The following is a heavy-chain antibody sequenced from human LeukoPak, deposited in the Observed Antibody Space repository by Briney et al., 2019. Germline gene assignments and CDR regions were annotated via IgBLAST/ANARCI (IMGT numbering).Heavy chain of an antibody. CDR3: ARAGWRYYYDSSGYYPGPYYFGY. J-gene: IGHJ4*02. CDR1: GYTFTSYG. V-gene: IGHV1-18*01. Sequence: EASVKVSCKASGYTFTSYGISWVRQAPGQGLEWMGWISAYNGNTNYAQKLQGRVTMTTDTSTSTAYMELRSLRSDDTAVYYCARAGWRYYYDSSGYYPGPYYFGYWGQGTLVTVSS. CDR2: ISAYNGNT. D-gene: IGHD3-22*01.